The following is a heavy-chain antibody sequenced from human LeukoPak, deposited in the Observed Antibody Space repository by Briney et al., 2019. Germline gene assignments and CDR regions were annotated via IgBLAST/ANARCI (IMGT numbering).Heavy chain of an antibody. D-gene: IGHD3-3*01. V-gene: IGHV5-51*01. J-gene: IGHJ5*02. CDR3: ARVRFLETPWFDP. CDR1: GYSFTSYW. CDR2: IYPGDSDT. Sequence: GESLKISCKGSGYSFTSYWIGWARQMPGKGLEWIGIIYPGDSDTRYSPSFQGQVTISADKSISTAYLQWSSLKASDTAMYYCARVRFLETPWFDPWGQGTLVTVSS.